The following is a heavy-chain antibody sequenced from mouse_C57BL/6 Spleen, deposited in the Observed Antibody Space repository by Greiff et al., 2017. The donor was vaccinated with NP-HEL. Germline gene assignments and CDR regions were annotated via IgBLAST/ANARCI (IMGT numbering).Heavy chain of an antibody. Sequence: QVQLQQSGAELVKPGASVKLSCKASGYTFTEYTIRWVKQRSGQGLEWIGWFYPGSGSIKYNEKFKDKATLTADKSSSTVYMELSRLTSEDSAVYCCARHEWAYYSNYGGFDYWGQGTTLTVSS. CDR2: FYPGSGSI. CDR1: GYTFTEYT. V-gene: IGHV1-62-2*01. J-gene: IGHJ2*01. CDR3: ARHEWAYYSNYGGFDY. D-gene: IGHD2-5*01.